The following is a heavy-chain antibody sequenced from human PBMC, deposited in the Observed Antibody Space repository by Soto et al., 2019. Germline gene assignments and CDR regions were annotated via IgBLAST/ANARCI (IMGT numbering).Heavy chain of an antibody. Sequence: QVQLQESGPGLVKPSQTLSLTCTVSGAPISSGGYYWSWIRQHPGKGLEWIGYVYSTGRTYYNPSLKSRVTISVDTSETQFSLKLSSVTAADTAVYYFARADDTSGYYPGGYYFDYWGQGTLVTVSS. CDR2: VYSTGRT. V-gene: IGHV4-31*03. J-gene: IGHJ4*02. CDR1: GAPISSGGYY. D-gene: IGHD3-22*01. CDR3: ARADDTSGYYPGGYYFDY.